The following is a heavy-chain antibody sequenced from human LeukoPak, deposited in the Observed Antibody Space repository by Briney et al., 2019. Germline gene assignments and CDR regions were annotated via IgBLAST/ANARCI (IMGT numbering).Heavy chain of an antibody. CDR3: ARGPPNWGMVGY. J-gene: IGHJ4*02. CDR1: GYTFTSFD. D-gene: IGHD7-27*01. CDR2: MKSNNGHT. V-gene: IGHV1-8*01. Sequence: ASVKVSCKASGYTFTSFDFNWVRQATGQGLEWMGWMKSNNGHTGYAQKFQGRVTMTRDASISTAYMELSSLTFEDTAVYYCARGPPNWGMVGYWGQGTLVTVSS.